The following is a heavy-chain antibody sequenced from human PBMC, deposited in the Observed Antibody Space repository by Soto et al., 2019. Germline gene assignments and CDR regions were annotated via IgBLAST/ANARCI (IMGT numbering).Heavy chain of an antibody. D-gene: IGHD2-2*01. V-gene: IGHV3-23*01. Sequence: EVQLLESGAGLVQPGGSLRLSCAASGFTFSSYAMIWVRQAPGRGLEWVSAISGSGGSTYYADSVKGRFTISRDNTKNTLYLQMNSMRAEDTAVYYCAKRAVVGYWGQGSLVTVSS. CDR3: AKRAVVGY. CDR2: ISGSGGST. J-gene: IGHJ4*02. CDR1: GFTFSSYA.